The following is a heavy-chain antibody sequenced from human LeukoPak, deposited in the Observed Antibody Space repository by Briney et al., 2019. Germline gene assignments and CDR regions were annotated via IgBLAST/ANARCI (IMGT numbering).Heavy chain of an antibody. Sequence: ASVTVSCKASGYTFTSYYMHWVRQAPGQGLEWMGIINPSGGSTSYAQKFKGRVTMTRDTSTSTVYIELSSLRSEDTAVYYCASLNSYYDSSGYYFDSWGQGTLVTVSS. J-gene: IGHJ4*02. D-gene: IGHD3-22*01. V-gene: IGHV1-46*01. CDR1: GYTFTSYY. CDR3: ASLNSYYDSSGYYFDS. CDR2: INPSGGST.